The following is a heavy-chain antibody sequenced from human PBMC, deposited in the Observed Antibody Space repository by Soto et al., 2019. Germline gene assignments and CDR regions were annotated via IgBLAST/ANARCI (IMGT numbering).Heavy chain of an antibody. CDR3: SLHSNHYGDYVPFGY. D-gene: IGHD4-17*01. J-gene: IGHJ4*02. CDR2: ISGSGGST. Sequence: GGSLRLSCEASGLRFRNYWMSWVRQDPGKGLEWVSAISGSGGSTYYADSVKGRFTISRDNSKNTRYLQMNSLRAEDTAVYYCSLHSNHYGDYVPFGYWGQGTLVTGSS. CDR1: GLRFRNYW. V-gene: IGHV3-23*01.